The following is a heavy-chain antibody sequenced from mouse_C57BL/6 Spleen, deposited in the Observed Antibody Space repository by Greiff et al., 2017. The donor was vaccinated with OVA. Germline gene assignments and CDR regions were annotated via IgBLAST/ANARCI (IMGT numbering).Heavy chain of an antibody. D-gene: IGHD3-2*02. CDR1: GFTFNTYA. CDR2: IRSKSSNYAT. Sequence: EVQGVESGGGLVQPKGSLKLSCAASGFTFNTYAMHWVRQAPGKGLEWVARIRSKSSNYATYYADSVKDRFTISRDDSQSMLYLQMNNLKTEDTAMYYCVREGDSSGPFDYWGQGTTLTVSS. CDR3: VREGDSSGPFDY. J-gene: IGHJ2*01. V-gene: IGHV10-3*01.